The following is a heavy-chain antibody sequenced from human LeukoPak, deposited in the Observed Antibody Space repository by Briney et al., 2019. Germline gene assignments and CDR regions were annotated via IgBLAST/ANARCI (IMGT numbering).Heavy chain of an antibody. Sequence: SETLSLTCAVYGGSFSGYYWSWIRQPPGKGLEWIGEINHSGSTNYNPSLKSRVTISVDTSKNQFSLKLSSVTAADTAVYYCARQPPRGVRGVIPWFDPWGQGTLVTVSS. CDR1: GGSFSGYY. V-gene: IGHV4-34*01. CDR3: ARQPPRGVRGVIPWFDP. D-gene: IGHD3-10*01. J-gene: IGHJ5*02. CDR2: INHSGST.